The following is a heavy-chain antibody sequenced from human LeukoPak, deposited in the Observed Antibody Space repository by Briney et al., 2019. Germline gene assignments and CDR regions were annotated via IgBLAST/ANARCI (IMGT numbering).Heavy chain of an antibody. Sequence: SETLSLTCAVYGGSFSGYYWSWIRQPPGKGLEWIGEINHSGSTNYNPSLKSRVTISVDTSKNQFSPKLSSVTAADTAVYYCARVLAAGYYGSGSYYPNWFDPWGQGTLVTVSS. J-gene: IGHJ5*02. CDR1: GGSFSGYY. D-gene: IGHD3-10*01. V-gene: IGHV4-34*01. CDR2: INHSGST. CDR3: ARVLAAGYYGSGSYYPNWFDP.